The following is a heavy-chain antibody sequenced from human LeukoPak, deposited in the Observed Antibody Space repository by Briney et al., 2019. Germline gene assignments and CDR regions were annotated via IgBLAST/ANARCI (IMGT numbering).Heavy chain of an antibody. D-gene: IGHD4-23*01. V-gene: IGHV1-46*01. CDR3: ARDNSIHERGWWFDP. Sequence: ASVKVSCKASGYSFTSHYMHWVRQAPGQGLEWMGLINPRGTSTIYAKKFQGRIIMTRDMSTTTAYMELSSLKSDDTAVYYCARDNSIHERGWWFDPWGQGTLVTVSS. J-gene: IGHJ5*02. CDR1: GYSFTSHY. CDR2: INPRGTST.